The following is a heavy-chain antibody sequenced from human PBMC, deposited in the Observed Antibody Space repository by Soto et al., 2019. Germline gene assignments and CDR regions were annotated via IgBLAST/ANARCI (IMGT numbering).Heavy chain of an antibody. Sequence: QVQLVESGGGVVQPGRSLRLSCAASGFTFSSYGMHWVRQAPGKGLEWVAVIWYDGSNKYYADSVKGRFTISRDNSKNTLYLPMNSLRAEETAVDYCARDPAGLIWFGELDYWGPGTLVTVSS. D-gene: IGHD3-10*01. CDR1: GFTFSSYG. J-gene: IGHJ4*02. CDR3: ARDPAGLIWFGELDY. CDR2: IWYDGSNK. V-gene: IGHV3-33*01.